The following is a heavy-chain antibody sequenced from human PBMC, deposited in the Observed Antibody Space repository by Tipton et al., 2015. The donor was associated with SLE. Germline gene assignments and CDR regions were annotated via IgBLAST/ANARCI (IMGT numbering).Heavy chain of an antibody. CDR1: GGSITSNY. CDR3: ARVSDSSAPFDY. Sequence: GLVKPSETLSLNCTVSGGSITSNYWSWIRQPPGKGLEWIGSIYHSGSTYYNPSLKSRVTISVDTSKNQFSLKLSSVTAADTAVDYCARVSDSSAPFDYWGQGTLVTVSS. J-gene: IGHJ4*02. D-gene: IGHD6-6*01. CDR2: IYHSGST. V-gene: IGHV4-38-2*02.